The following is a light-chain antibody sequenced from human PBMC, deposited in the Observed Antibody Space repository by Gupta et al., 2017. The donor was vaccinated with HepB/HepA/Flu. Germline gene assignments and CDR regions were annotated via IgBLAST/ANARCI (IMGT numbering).Light chain of an antibody. CDR1: NSDVSGYNY. CDR3: SSFSTSSTRV. V-gene: IGLV2-14*03. CDR2: DVS. J-gene: IGLJ3*02. Sequence: QSALTQPASVSGSPGQSITISCTGTNSDVSGYNYVAWYQQHPGKAPKLMIYDVSNRPSGVSNRFSGSKSGNTASLTVSGLQAEDEADYYCSSFSTSSTRVFGGGTKLTVL.